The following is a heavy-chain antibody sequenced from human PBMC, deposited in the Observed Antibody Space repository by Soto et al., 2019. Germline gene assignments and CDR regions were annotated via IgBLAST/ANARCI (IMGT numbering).Heavy chain of an antibody. CDR2: ISGTGGST. Sequence: GGSLILSCAASGFTFSSYAMTWVRQAPGKGLEWVSAISGTGGSTYYADSVKGRFTISRDNSKNTVYLQMISLRADDTALCYCASRQYNFDSWGQGTLVTVSS. V-gene: IGHV3-23*01. CDR1: GFTFSSYA. J-gene: IGHJ4*02. D-gene: IGHD5-18*01. CDR3: ASRQYNFDS.